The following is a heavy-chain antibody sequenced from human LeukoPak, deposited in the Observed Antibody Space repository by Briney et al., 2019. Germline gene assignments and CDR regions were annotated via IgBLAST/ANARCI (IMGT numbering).Heavy chain of an antibody. Sequence: RGESLKISCKGSGYSFTNYWIGWVRQIPGKGLEWMGIIYPGDSDTRYIPSFQGQVTISADKSINTAYLQWSSLKASDTAMYYCARRVDSYWFFDYWGQGTLVTVSS. CDR2: IYPGDSDT. CDR3: ARRVDSYWFFDY. V-gene: IGHV5-51*01. D-gene: IGHD1-26*01. J-gene: IGHJ4*02. CDR1: GYSFTNYW.